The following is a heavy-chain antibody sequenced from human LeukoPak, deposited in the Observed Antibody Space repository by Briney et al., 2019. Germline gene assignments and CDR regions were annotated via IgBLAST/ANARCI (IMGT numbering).Heavy chain of an antibody. D-gene: IGHD6-6*01. CDR1: GFTFNNYA. J-gene: IGHJ4*02. Sequence: GGSLRLSCAASGFTFNNYAMSWVRQAPGKGLEWVSAISGSGGSTCYADSVKGRFAISRDNSKNTLYLQMNSLRAEDTAVYYCAKLDEYSSSSGFFDYWGQGTLVTVSS. CDR3: AKLDEYSSSSGFFDY. CDR2: ISGSGGST. V-gene: IGHV3-23*01.